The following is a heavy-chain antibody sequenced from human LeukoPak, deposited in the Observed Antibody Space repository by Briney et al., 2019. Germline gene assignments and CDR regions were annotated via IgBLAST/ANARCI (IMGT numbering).Heavy chain of an antibody. D-gene: IGHD2-15*01. CDR1: GFTFSTYG. V-gene: IGHV3-30*18. CDR3: AKASYCSGASYYSYQNWFDP. J-gene: IGHJ5*02. Sequence: GGSLRLSCAASGFTFSTYGMHWARQAPGKGLEWLAVISYDGSNKYYADSVKGRFTISRDNSENTLYLQMNNLRPEDTAVYYCAKASYCSGASYYSYQNWFDPWGQGTLVTVSS. CDR2: ISYDGSNK.